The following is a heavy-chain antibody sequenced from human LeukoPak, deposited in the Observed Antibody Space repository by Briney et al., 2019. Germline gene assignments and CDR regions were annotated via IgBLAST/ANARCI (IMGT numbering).Heavy chain of an antibody. J-gene: IGHJ4*02. D-gene: IGHD5-18*01. CDR2: IIPIFGTA. Sequence: SVKVSCKASGGTFSSYAISWVRQAPGQGLEWMGRIIPIFGTANYAQKFQGRVTITTDESTSTAYMELSSLRSEDTAVYYCARYRGYSYQEAYDYWGQGTLVTVSS. V-gene: IGHV1-69*05. CDR3: ARYRGYSYQEAYDY. CDR1: GGTFSSYA.